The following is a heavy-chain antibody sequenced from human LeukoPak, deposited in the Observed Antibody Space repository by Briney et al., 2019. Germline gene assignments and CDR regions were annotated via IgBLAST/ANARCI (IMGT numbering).Heavy chain of an antibody. Sequence: GGSLRLSCAASGFTFSSSWMSWVRQAPGKGLEWVAKIKQDGSNKYYVDSVKGRFTISRDNAKNSLYLQMNSLRVEDTAAYYCARTADYDFWSGGFDYWGQGTLVTVSS. CDR1: GFTFSSSW. CDR2: IKQDGSNK. J-gene: IGHJ4*02. D-gene: IGHD3-3*01. CDR3: ARTADYDFWSGGFDY. V-gene: IGHV3-7*01.